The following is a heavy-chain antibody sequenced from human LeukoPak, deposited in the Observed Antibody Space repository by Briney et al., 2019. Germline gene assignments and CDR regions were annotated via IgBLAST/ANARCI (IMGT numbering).Heavy chain of an antibody. CDR3: APLSYCSSTSCSDY. CDR1: GFTFSSYG. J-gene: IGHJ4*02. Sequence: PGRSLRLSCAASGFTFSSYGMHWVRQAPGKGLEWWAVISYDGSNKYYADSVKGRFTISRDNSKNTLYLQMNSLRAEDTAVYYCAPLSYCSSTSCSDYWGQGTLVTVSS. D-gene: IGHD2-2*01. CDR2: ISYDGSNK. V-gene: IGHV3-30*03.